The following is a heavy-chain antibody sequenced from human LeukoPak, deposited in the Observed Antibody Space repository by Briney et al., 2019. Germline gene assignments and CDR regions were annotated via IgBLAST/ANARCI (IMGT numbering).Heavy chain of an antibody. D-gene: IGHD2-15*01. Sequence: GGSLRLSCAASGFTFSTYLMHWVRQAPGKGLVWVSRINSDGSSTNFADSVKGRFTISRGNAKNTLYLQMNSLRVEDTAVYYCVRGYCSGGSCYTHDAFDLWGQGTRVTVSS. CDR3: VRGYCSGGSCYTHDAFDL. CDR1: GFTFSTYL. CDR2: INSDGSST. V-gene: IGHV3-74*01. J-gene: IGHJ3*01.